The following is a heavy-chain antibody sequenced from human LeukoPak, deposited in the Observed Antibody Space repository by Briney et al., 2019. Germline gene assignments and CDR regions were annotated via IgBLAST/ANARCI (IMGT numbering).Heavy chain of an antibody. D-gene: IGHD3-22*01. CDR2: IYTSGST. CDR3: AGMYYYDSSHDY. V-gene: IGHV4-61*02. J-gene: IGHJ4*02. Sequence: PSQTLSLTCTVSGGSISSGSYYWSWIRQPAGKGLEWIGRIYTSGSTNYNPSLKSRVTISVDTSKNQFSLKLSSVTAADTAVYYCAGMYYYDSSHDYWGQGTLVTVSS. CDR1: GGSISSGSYY.